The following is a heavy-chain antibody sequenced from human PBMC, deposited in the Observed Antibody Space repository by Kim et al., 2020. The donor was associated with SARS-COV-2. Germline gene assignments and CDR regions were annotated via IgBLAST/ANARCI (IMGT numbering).Heavy chain of an antibody. V-gene: IGHV4-30-2*04. CDR3: ARMRDYGDYVADAFDI. Sequence: LKSRVTISVDTSKNQFSLKLSSVTAADTAVYYCARMRDYGDYVADAFDIWGQGTMVTVSS. J-gene: IGHJ3*02. D-gene: IGHD4-17*01.